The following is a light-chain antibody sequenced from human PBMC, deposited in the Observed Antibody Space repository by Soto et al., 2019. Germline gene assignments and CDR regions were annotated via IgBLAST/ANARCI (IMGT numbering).Light chain of an antibody. CDR2: GAS. V-gene: IGKV3-15*01. CDR3: LQYDNWPVT. CDR1: QSVSRN. J-gene: IGKJ4*01. Sequence: EIVMTQSPATLSVSPGERVTFSCRASQSVSRNLAWYQHKPGQTPRLLIYGASTGATGIPARFSGSGSGTEFTLTINSLQSEDFAIYYCLQYDNWPVTFGGGTKVEIK.